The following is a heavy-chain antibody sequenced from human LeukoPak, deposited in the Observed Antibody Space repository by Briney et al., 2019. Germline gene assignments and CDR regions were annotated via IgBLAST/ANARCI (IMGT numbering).Heavy chain of an antibody. D-gene: IGHD5-24*01. CDR3: ARPGDGYKGGFDY. CDR1: GYTFTSYC. V-gene: IGHV1-46*01. Sequence: ASVKVSCKASGYTFTSYCMHWVRQAPGQGLEWMGIINPSGGSTNYAQKFQGRVTMTRVTSTSTVYMELSSLRSEDTAVYNCARPGDGYKGGFDYWGQGTLVTVSS. J-gene: IGHJ4*02. CDR2: INPSGGST.